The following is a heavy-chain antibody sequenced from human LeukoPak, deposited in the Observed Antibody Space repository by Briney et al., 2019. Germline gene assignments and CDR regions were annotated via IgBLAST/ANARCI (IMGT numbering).Heavy chain of an antibody. CDR2: IYYSGST. V-gene: IGHV4-31*03. Sequence: PSETLSLTCTVSGGSISSGGYYWSWIRQHPGKGLEWIGYIYYSGSTYYNPSLKSRVTISVGTSKNQFSLKLSSVTAADTAVYYCARALDGSGSYWGYFDYWGQGTLVTVSS. CDR1: GGSISSGGYY. D-gene: IGHD3-10*01. J-gene: IGHJ4*02. CDR3: ARALDGSGSYWGYFDY.